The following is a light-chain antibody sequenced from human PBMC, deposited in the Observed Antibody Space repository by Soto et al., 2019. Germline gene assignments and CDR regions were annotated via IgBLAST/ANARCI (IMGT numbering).Light chain of an antibody. CDR3: QQYGDSSWT. J-gene: IGKJ1*01. Sequence: EIVLTQSPGTLSSSPGERATLSCRASQSVSSSYLAWYQHKPGQAPRLLIYASSSRATGIPDRFGGSGSGTDFTLTITRLEPEDFAVYYCQQYGDSSWTFGRGTRWIS. CDR2: ASS. CDR1: QSVSSSY. V-gene: IGKV3-20*01.